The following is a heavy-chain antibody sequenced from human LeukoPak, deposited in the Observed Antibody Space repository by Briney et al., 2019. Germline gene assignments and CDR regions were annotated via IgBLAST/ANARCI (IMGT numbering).Heavy chain of an antibody. D-gene: IGHD3-22*01. CDR1: GFTFDDYG. CDR3: ARGNYYDSSGYFSNDY. V-gene: IGHV3-20*04. Sequence: GSLRLSCAASGFTFDDYGMSWVRQAPGKGLEWVSGINWNGGSTGYADSVKGRFTISRDDAKNSLYLQMNSLRAEDTALYYCARGNYYDSSGYFSNDYWGQGTLVTVSS. J-gene: IGHJ4*02. CDR2: INWNGGST.